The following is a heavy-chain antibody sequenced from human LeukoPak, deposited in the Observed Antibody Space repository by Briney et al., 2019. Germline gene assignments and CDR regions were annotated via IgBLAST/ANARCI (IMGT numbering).Heavy chain of an antibody. CDR3: AKARAGDITAAFNY. Sequence: TGGSLRLSCAASGFIFSNYAMSWVRKAPGKGLEWVSGISASGGNPYYADSVKGRFTISRDNSENTLNLQMNSLRAEDTAVYYCAKARAGDITAAFNYWGQGTLVTVSS. CDR1: GFIFSNYA. V-gene: IGHV3-23*01. J-gene: IGHJ4*02. CDR2: ISASGGNP. D-gene: IGHD6-13*01.